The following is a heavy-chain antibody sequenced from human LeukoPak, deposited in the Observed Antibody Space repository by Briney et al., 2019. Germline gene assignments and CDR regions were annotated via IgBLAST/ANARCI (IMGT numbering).Heavy chain of an antibody. J-gene: IGHJ4*02. V-gene: IGHV1-8*01. CDR3: ARGFLAVAGPDY. CDR1: GYTFTSYD. D-gene: IGHD6-19*01. Sequence: ASVKVSCKASGYTFTSYDINWVRQATGQGLEWMGWMNPNNGNTGYAQKFQGRVTMTRNTSISTAYMELSSLRSEDTAVYYCARGFLAVAGPDYWGQGTLVTVSS. CDR2: MNPNNGNT.